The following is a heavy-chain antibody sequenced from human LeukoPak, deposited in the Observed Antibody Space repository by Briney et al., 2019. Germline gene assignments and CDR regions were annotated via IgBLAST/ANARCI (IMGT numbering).Heavy chain of an antibody. J-gene: IGHJ4*02. CDR2: IWYDGSNK. D-gene: IGHD4-11*01. V-gene: IGHV3-33*08. CDR3: ARDATGQIDY. CDR1: GFTFSNYA. Sequence: GGSLRLSCSASGFTFSNYAMTWVRQAPGKGLEWVAVIWYDGSNKYYADSVKGRFTISRDNSKNTLYLQMNSLRAEDTAVYYCARDATGQIDYWGQGTLVTVSS.